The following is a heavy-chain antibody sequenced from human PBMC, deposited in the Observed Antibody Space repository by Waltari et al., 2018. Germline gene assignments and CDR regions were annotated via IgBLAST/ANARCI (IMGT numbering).Heavy chain of an antibody. J-gene: IGHJ4*02. CDR1: GLSISGYG. D-gene: IGHD3-10*01. Sequence: QAQLVESGGGVVQPGMSLRLSCTGTGLSISGYGMHWVRQAPGKGLEWVALIWFDGGQTYYADSVRGRFTISRDNSKNTLYLDMNSLKLNDTAIYYCAKDAFGNTYVDHWGQGTLVTVAS. CDR2: IWFDGGQT. CDR3: AKDAFGNTYVDH. V-gene: IGHV3-33*06.